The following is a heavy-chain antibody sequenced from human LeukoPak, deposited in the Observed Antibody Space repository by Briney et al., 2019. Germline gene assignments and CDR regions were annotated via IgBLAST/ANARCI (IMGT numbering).Heavy chain of an antibody. CDR2: INPNSGGT. CDR1: GYTFTGYY. V-gene: IGHV1-2*06. CDR3: ARDPNGEYYDFWSGSPGGWSDP. Sequence: GASVKVSCKASGYTFTGYYMHWVRQAPGQGLEWMGRINPNSGGTNYAQKFQGRVTMTRDTSISTAYMELSRLRSDDTAVYYCARDPNGEYYDFWSGSPGGWSDPWGQGTLVTVSS. J-gene: IGHJ5*02. D-gene: IGHD3-3*01.